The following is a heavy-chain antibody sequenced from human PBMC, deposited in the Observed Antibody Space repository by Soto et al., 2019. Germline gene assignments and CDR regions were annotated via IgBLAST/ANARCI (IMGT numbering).Heavy chain of an antibody. CDR3: AKVPGYYDSSAYYRYDAFDI. V-gene: IGHV3-30*18. CDR1: GFSFSSYR. J-gene: IGHJ3*02. Sequence: CLRLAWAACGFSFSSYRMHWVPQAPGKGLEWVAVISYDGSNKYYADSVKGRFTISRDNSKNTLYLQMNGLRAGDTAVYYCAKVPGYYDSSAYYRYDAFDIWGQGTMVPVSS. CDR2: ISYDGSNK. D-gene: IGHD3-22*01.